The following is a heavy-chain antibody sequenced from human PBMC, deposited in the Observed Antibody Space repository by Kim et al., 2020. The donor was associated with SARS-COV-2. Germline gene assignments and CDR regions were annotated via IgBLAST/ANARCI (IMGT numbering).Heavy chain of an antibody. Sequence: ASVKVSCKASGYTFTSYDINWVRQATGQGLEWMGWMNPNSGNTGYAQKVQGRVTMTRNTSISTAYMELSSLRSEDTAVYYCARSYSSSWHLYYYYYGMDVWGQGTTVTVSS. CDR3: ARSYSSSWHLYYYYYGMDV. CDR2: MNPNSGNT. J-gene: IGHJ6*02. D-gene: IGHD6-13*01. V-gene: IGHV1-8*01. CDR1: GYTFTSYD.